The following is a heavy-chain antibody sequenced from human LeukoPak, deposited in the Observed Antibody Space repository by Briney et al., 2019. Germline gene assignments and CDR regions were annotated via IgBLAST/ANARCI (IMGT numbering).Heavy chain of an antibody. D-gene: IGHD2-2*02. J-gene: IGHJ4*02. V-gene: IGHV4-34*01. CDR2: INHSGST. Sequence: PSETLSLTCAVYGASISGYYRSWVRQPPGKGLEWIGEINHSGSTNYNPSLKSRVTISVDTSKNQFSLKLSSVTAADTAVYYCARVELDIVVVPAAITFDYWGQGTLVTVSS. CDR3: ARVELDIVVVPAAITFDY. CDR1: GASISGYY.